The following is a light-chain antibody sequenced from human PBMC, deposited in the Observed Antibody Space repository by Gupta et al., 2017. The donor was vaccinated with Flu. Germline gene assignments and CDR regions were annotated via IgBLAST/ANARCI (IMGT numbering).Light chain of an antibody. CDR2: DAS. Sequence: EVVLTQSPATLSLSPGERAALSCRASQSVSSYLAWYQQKPGQAPRLLIYDASNRATGIPARFSGGGSGTXFTLTIXSLEPEDSAVYFCQQRTNWPLTFGXGTKVQIK. CDR3: QQRTNWPLT. CDR1: QSVSSY. V-gene: IGKV3-11*01. J-gene: IGKJ4*01.